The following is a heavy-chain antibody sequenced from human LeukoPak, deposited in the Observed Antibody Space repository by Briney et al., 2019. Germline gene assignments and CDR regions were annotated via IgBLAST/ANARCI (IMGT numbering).Heavy chain of an antibody. D-gene: IGHD1-26*01. V-gene: IGHV3-30*18. CDR1: GFTFSSYG. J-gene: IGHJ4*02. CDR2: ISYDGSNK. CDR3: AKDPSGSYYY. Sequence: PGRSLRLSCAASGFTFSSYGMHWVRQAPGKGLEWVAAISYDGSNKYYADSVKGRFTISRDNSKNTLYLQMNSLRAEDTAVYYCAKDPSGSYYYWGQGTLVTVSS.